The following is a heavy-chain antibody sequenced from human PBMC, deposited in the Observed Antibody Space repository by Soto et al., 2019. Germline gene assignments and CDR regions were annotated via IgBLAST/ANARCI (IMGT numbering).Heavy chain of an antibody. CDR2: ISNDGSST. D-gene: IGHD6-19*01. CDR3: ARDSYSSATH. CDR1: GLPFSDNW. Sequence: EVQLVESGGGLVQPGGSLRLSCAASGLPFSDNWMHWVRQAPGKGLVWVSRISNDGSSTTYADSVKGRFTVSRDNAQNTLYLQMSGLRAEDTAMYYCARDSYSSATHWGQGTLVTVSS. V-gene: IGHV3-74*01. J-gene: IGHJ4*02.